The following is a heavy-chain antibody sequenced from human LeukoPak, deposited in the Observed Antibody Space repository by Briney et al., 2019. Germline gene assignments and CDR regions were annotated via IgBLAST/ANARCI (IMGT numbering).Heavy chain of an antibody. CDR3: AKGGPKLGYCSSTSCLNWFDP. V-gene: IGHV3-74*01. J-gene: IGHJ5*02. D-gene: IGHD2-2*01. CDR2: INSDGSST. Sequence: PGGSLRLSCAASGFTFSSYWMHWVRQAPGKGLVWVSRINSDGSSTSYADSVKGRFTISRDNAKNTLYLQMNSLRAEDTAVYYCAKGGPKLGYCSSTSCLNWFDPWGQGTLVTVSS. CDR1: GFTFSSYW.